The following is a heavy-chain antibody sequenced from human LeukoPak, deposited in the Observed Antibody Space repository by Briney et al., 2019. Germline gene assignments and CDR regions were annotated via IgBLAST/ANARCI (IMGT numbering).Heavy chain of an antibody. CDR3: ARDRVGIVPAGFDY. CDR1: GGSISSSNW. D-gene: IGHD2-2*01. J-gene: IGHJ4*02. Sequence: PSETLSLTCAVSGGSISSSNWWSWVRQPPGKGLGWIGEIYHSGSTNYNPSLKSRVTISVDKSKNQFSLKLRSVTAADTAVYYCARDRVGIVPAGFDYWGQGTLVTVSS. V-gene: IGHV4-4*02. CDR2: IYHSGST.